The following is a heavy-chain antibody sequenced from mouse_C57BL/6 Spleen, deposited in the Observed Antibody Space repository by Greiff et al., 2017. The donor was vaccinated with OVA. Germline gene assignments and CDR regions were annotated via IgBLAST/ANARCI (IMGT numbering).Heavy chain of an antibody. CDR3: ARFITTVVADSMDY. Sequence: QVQLQQPGAELVRPGSSVKLSCKASGFTFTSYWMQWVKQRPIQGLEWIGNIDPSDSETHYNQKFQDKATLTVDKSSSTAYLQLSSLTPGDSAVYYCARFITTVVADSMDYWGQGTSVTVSS. J-gene: IGHJ4*01. V-gene: IGHV1-52*01. D-gene: IGHD1-1*01. CDR1: GFTFTSYW. CDR2: IDPSDSET.